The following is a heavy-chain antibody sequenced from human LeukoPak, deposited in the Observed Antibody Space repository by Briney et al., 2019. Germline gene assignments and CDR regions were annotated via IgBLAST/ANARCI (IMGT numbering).Heavy chain of an antibody. J-gene: IGHJ6*02. Sequence: VASVKVSCKASGYTFTSYGISWVRQAPGQGLEWMGWISAYNGNTNYAQKLQGRVTMTTDTSTSTAYTELRSLRSDDTAVYYCARDYYDSSGYIHYYYGMDVWGQGTTVTVSS. CDR1: GYTFTSYG. V-gene: IGHV1-18*01. CDR2: ISAYNGNT. CDR3: ARDYYDSSGYIHYYYGMDV. D-gene: IGHD3-22*01.